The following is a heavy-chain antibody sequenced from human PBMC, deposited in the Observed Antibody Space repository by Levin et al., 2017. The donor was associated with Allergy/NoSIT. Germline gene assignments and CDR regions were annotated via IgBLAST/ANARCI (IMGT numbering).Heavy chain of an antibody. V-gene: IGHV3-23*01. J-gene: IGHJ4*02. Sequence: GGSLRLSCAASGFTFSSYAMSWVRQAPGKGLEWVSAISGSGGSTYYADSVKGRFTISRDNSKNTLYLQMNSLRAEDTAVYYCAKDAYDFWSGYYTPGDYWGQGTLVTVSS. CDR1: GFTFSSYA. CDR2: ISGSGGST. CDR3: AKDAYDFWSGYYTPGDY. D-gene: IGHD3-3*01.